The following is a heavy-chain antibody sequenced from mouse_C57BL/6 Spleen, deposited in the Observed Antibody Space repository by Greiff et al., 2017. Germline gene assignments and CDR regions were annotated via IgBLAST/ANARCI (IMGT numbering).Heavy chain of an antibody. CDR1: GYTFTSSG. CDR3: ASRAY. CDR2: IYPRSGNT. J-gene: IGHJ3*01. V-gene: IGHV1-81*01. Sequence: QVQLKESGAELARPGASVKLSCKASGYTFTSSGISWVKQRTGQGLEWIGEIYPRSGNTYSNEKFKGKATLTADKSSSTADMELRSLTSEDSAVYFWASRAYWGQGTLVTVSA.